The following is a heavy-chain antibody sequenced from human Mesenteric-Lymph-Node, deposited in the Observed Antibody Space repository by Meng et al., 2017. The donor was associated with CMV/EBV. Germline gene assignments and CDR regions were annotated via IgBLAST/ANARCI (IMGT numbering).Heavy chain of an antibody. V-gene: IGHV4-34*01. D-gene: IGHD6-6*01. CDR1: GESFSAYY. CDR3: AATGGRLVRFDL. Sequence: LTRCASGESFSAYYWAWIRQPPGKGLEWIGEINHRGTTNYNPSLKSRVTISLDTPKNHFSLKLTSVTAADTALYYCAATGGRLVRFDLWGPGTLVTVSS. CDR2: INHRGTT. J-gene: IGHJ4*02.